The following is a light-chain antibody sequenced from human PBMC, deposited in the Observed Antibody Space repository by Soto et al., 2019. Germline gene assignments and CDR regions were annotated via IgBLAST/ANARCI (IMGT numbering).Light chain of an antibody. CDR3: QVWDSSSDHRV. Sequence: SSELTQPPSVSVAPGQTATITCGGNNIGSESVHWYQQKPGQAPVLVVYDDSDRPSGIPERFSGSNSENTATLTLSRVEVGDEADYYCQVWDSSSDHRVFGGGTKLTVL. V-gene: IGLV3-21*02. J-gene: IGLJ3*02. CDR2: DDS. CDR1: NIGSES.